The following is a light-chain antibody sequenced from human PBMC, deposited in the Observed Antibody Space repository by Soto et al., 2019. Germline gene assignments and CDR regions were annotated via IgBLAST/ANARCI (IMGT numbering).Light chain of an antibody. Sequence: QSALTQPASVSWSPGQAITISCTGTSSDVGGYDYVSWYQHHPGKAPKLMIYEVSSRPSGVSDRFSGSKSGSTASLTISGLQAEDEADYYCTSYTSSTAVVFGGGTKLTVL. V-gene: IGLV2-14*01. CDR1: SSDVGGYDY. J-gene: IGLJ2*01. CDR2: EVS. CDR3: TSYTSSTAVV.